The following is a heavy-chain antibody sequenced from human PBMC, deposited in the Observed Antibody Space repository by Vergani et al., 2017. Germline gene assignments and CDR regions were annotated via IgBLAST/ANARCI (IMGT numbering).Heavy chain of an antibody. J-gene: IGHJ2*01. CDR2: IIPIFGTA. CDR1: GGTFSSYA. V-gene: IGHV1-69*01. CDR3: ARDPCTMVRGVIPWYFDL. D-gene: IGHD3-10*01. Sequence: QVQLVQSGAEVKKPGSSVKVSCKASGGTFSSYAISWVRQAPGQGLGWMGGIIPIFGTANYAQKFQGRVTITADESTSTAYMELSSLRSEDTAVYYCARDPCTMVRGVIPWYFDLWGRGTLVTVSS.